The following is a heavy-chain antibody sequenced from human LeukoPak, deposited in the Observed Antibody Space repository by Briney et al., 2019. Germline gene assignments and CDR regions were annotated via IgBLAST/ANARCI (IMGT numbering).Heavy chain of an antibody. V-gene: IGHV3-72*01. CDR3: ARGVYCGGDCYYWNM. D-gene: IGHD2-21*02. J-gene: IGHJ4*02. Sequence: GGSLRLSCAASGFTFSDHCMDWVRQAPGKGLEGVGRTRNKANSYTTEYAASVKGRFTISRDDSKNSLYLQMNSLKTEDTAVYYCARGVYCGGDCYYWNMWGQGTLVTVSS. CDR1: GFTFSDHC. CDR2: TRNKANSYTT.